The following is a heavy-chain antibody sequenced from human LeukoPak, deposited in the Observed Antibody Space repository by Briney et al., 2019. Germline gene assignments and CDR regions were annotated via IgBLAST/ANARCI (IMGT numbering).Heavy chain of an antibody. J-gene: IGHJ4*02. V-gene: IGHV2-5*01. CDR3: AHRLDSTYCGGNCYPPLYDY. Sequence: ESGPTLVNPTQTLTLTCTFSGFSLSTSGVGVGWIRQPPGKALEWLALIYWNDDKRYSPFLKSRLTITKDTSKNQVVLTMTNMDPVDTATYYCAHRLDSTYCGGNCYPPLYDYWGQGTLVTVSS. D-gene: IGHD2-21*01. CDR2: IYWNDDK. CDR1: GFSLSTSGVG.